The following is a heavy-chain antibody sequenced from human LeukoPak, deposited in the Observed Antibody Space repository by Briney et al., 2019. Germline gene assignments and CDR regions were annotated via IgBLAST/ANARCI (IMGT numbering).Heavy chain of an antibody. CDR3: AKDEGRYYGSGSYYPFDY. CDR1: GFTFSSYA. CDR2: NSGSGGST. V-gene: IGHV3-23*01. D-gene: IGHD3-10*01. Sequence: TGGSLRLSCAASGFTFSSYAMSWGRPAPEGGLEWVSANSGSGGSTYYADSVKGRFTISRDNSKNTLYLQMNSLRAEDTAVYYCAKDEGRYYGSGSYYPFDYWGQGTLVTVS. J-gene: IGHJ4*02.